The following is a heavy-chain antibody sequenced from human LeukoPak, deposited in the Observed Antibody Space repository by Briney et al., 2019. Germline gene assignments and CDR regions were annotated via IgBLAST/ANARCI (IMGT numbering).Heavy chain of an antibody. CDR2: IYYSGST. CDR3: ARDLRGYDFWSGYTI. CDR1: GGSFSGYY. J-gene: IGHJ4*02. Sequence: SETLSLTCAVYGGSFSGYYWSWIRQPPGKGLEWIGYIYYSGSTYYNPSLKSRVTISVDTSKNQFSLKLSSVTAADTAVYYCARDLRGYDFWSGYTIWGQGTLVTVSS. D-gene: IGHD3-3*01. V-gene: IGHV4-34*09.